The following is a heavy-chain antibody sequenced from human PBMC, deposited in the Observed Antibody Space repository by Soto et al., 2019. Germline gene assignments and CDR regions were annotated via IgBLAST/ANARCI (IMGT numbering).Heavy chain of an antibody. CDR2: INYSGSA. Sequence: PSETLSLTFTVSGGSISSTDYYWSWIRQPPAKVLEWIVSINYSGSAYSNPSLKSRITISVDTSKNQFSLNLSSVTAADTAVYYCAKLRGGQQLVSYFDYWGQGIQVTVSS. CDR1: GGSISSTDYY. J-gene: IGHJ4*02. CDR3: AKLRGGQQLVSYFDY. D-gene: IGHD6-13*01. V-gene: IGHV4-39*01.